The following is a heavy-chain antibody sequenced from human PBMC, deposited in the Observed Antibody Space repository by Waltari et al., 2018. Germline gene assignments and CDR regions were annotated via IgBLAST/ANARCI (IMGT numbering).Heavy chain of an antibody. CDR2: ISSAGTT. CDR1: GGSIDTPTHY. D-gene: IGHD5-12*01. CDR3: ATYIGASVGTAAFDV. V-gene: IGHV4-39*01. J-gene: IGHJ3*01. Sequence: QLQLQESGPGPVKPSETLSLTCSVSGGSIDTPTHYWSWIRQPPGQGLEWIGTISSAGTTYPNPSLRSRLTMSRDTSKNQLSLTLGSTTAADTAVYYCATYIGASVGTAAFDVWGQGTMVTVSS.